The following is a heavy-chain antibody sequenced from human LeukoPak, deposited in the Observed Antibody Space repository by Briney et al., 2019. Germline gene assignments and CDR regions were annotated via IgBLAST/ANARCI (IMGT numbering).Heavy chain of an antibody. Sequence: GESLKISCKGSGYSFTSYWIGWVRQMPGKGLEWMGIIYPGDSDTRYSPSFQGQVTISADKSISTAYLQWSSLKASDTAMYYCASSILSARYYYGMGVWGQGTTVTVSS. J-gene: IGHJ6*02. V-gene: IGHV5-51*01. CDR3: ASSILSARYYYGMGV. D-gene: IGHD2/OR15-2a*01. CDR1: GYSFTSYW. CDR2: IYPGDSDT.